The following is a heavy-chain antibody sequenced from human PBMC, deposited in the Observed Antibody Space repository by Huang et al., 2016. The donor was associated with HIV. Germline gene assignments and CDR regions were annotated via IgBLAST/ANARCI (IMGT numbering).Heavy chain of an antibody. CDR1: GYIFTTSW. CDR3: ARLAGGTGSYYFDL. J-gene: IGHJ4*02. CDR2: IYPGEADA. D-gene: IGHD3-10*01. Sequence: EVELVQSGTEVKKPGESLKISCKGSGYIFTTSWIGWVRQLPGKGLEWMGIIYPGEADARYSPAFQGQVTMAVDKSINTADLHWSSLKASDTAMYYCARLAGGTGSYYFDLWGQGALVTVSS. V-gene: IGHV5-51*03.